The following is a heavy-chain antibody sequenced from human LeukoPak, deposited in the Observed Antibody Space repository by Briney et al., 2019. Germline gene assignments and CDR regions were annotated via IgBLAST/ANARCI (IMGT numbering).Heavy chain of an antibody. D-gene: IGHD3-9*01. CDR2: ISSSSSYI. V-gene: IGHV3-21*01. CDR3: ARVADDILTGYRSVPDLDY. J-gene: IGHJ4*02. Sequence: GGSLRLSCAASGFTFSSYSMNWVRQAPGKGLEWVSSISSSSSYIYYADSVKGRFTISRDNAKNSLYLQMNSLRAEDTAVYYCARVADDILTGYRSVPDLDYWGQGTLVTVSS. CDR1: GFTFSSYS.